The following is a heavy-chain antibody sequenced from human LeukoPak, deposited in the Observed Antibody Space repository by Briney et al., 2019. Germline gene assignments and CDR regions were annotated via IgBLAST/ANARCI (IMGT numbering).Heavy chain of an antibody. V-gene: IGHV3-23*01. CDR3: AKDRQMATSDFDY. J-gene: IGHJ4*02. CDR1: GFTFSNYA. Sequence: GGSLRLSCAASGFTFSNYAMSWVRQAPGKGLEWVSTIGGSGGSTNYADSVKGRFTISRGNSKNTLYLQMNSLRAEDTAVYFCAKDRQMATSDFDYWGQGTLVTASS. CDR2: IGGSGGST. D-gene: IGHD5-24*01.